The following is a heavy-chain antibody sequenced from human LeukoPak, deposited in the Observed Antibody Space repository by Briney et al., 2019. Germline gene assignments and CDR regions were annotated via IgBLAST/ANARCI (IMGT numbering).Heavy chain of an antibody. J-gene: IGHJ4*02. Sequence: PGGSLRLSCAASGFTFSNYGIHWVRQAPGKGLEWVALIWYDGTKEYYVDSVKGRFTISRDNSKNMVYLQMNSLRAEDTAVYYCVRSMVGANGDFEYWGQGALVTVSS. D-gene: IGHD1-26*01. V-gene: IGHV3-33*01. CDR3: VRSMVGANGDFEY. CDR2: IWYDGTKE. CDR1: GFTFSNYG.